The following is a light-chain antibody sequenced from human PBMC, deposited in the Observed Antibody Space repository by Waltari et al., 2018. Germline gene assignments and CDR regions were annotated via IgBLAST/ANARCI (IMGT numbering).Light chain of an antibody. CDR1: NSNIGKTY. Sequence: QSVLTQPPSVSAAPGQKVTISCSGSNSNIGKTYLSWYRQLPEPAPKLLVYENNKAPSGIPDRFSGSKSGTSATLGITGLQTGDEADYYCGTWDASLSVVVFGGGTKLTVL. CDR2: ENN. V-gene: IGLV1-51*01. CDR3: GTWDASLSVVV. J-gene: IGLJ2*01.